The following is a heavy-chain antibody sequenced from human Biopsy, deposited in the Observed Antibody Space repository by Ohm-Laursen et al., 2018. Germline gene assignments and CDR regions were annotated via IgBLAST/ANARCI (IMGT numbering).Heavy chain of an antibody. CDR1: GFPVSDYC. J-gene: IGHJ5*02. D-gene: IGHD1-14*01. CDR2: ISRSVSHI. Sequence: SLRLSCAASGFPVSDYCMSWIRQAPGKGLEWVSSISRSVSHILYAETLKGRFTSSRDNAKNSVYLQMNSLRVEDTGVYYCARGRTHLLPDHDWFDPWGQGTLVTVSS. CDR3: ARGRTHLLPDHDWFDP. V-gene: IGHV3-11*04.